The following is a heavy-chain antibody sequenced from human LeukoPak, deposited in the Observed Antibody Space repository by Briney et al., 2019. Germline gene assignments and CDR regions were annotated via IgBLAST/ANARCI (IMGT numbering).Heavy chain of an antibody. J-gene: IGHJ4*02. V-gene: IGHV3-7*01. D-gene: IGHD3-9*01. CDR1: GFTFRHYW. CDR3: ARDPRDVLRYFDSDC. CDR2: IKQDESEK. Sequence: GGSLRLSCAAPGFTFRHYWMSWVRQAPGKGLEWVAIIKQDESEKYYVDSVKGRFTISRDNAKNSLDLQMNSLRAEDTAVYYCARDPRDVLRYFDSDCWGQGTLVTVSS.